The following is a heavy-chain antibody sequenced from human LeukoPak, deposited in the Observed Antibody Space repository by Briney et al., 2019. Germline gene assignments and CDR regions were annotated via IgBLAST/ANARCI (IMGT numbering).Heavy chain of an antibody. V-gene: IGHV3-21*01. CDR1: GFTFSSYS. D-gene: IGHD6-19*01. Sequence: GGSLRLSCAASGFTFSSYSMNWVRQAPGKGLEWVSSISSSSSYIYYADSVKGRFTISRDNAKNSLYLQMNSLRAEDTAVYYCARFPGYSSGWTPGAFDIWGQGTMVTVSS. J-gene: IGHJ3*02. CDR3: ARFPGYSSGWTPGAFDI. CDR2: ISSSSSYI.